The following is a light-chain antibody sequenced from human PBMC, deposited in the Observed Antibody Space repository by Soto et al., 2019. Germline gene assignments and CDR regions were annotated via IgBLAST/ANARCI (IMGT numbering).Light chain of an antibody. CDR2: GND. V-gene: IGLV1-40*01. CDR1: SSNIGAGYD. J-gene: IGLJ3*02. CDR3: QSYDSSLSGSWV. Sequence: QSVLTQPPSVSGAPGQRVTISCAGSSSNIGAGYDVHWYQQSPGTAPKLLIFGNDNRPSGVPDRFSGSKSGTSASLAITGLQVEDEADYYCQSYDSSLSGSWVFGGGTKLTVL.